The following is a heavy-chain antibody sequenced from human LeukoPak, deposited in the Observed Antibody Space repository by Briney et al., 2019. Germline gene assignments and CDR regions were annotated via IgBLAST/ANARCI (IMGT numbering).Heavy chain of an antibody. CDR3: ARELWGAFDI. J-gene: IGHJ3*02. CDR1: GFTFDDYA. CDR2: ISWNSGSI. D-gene: IGHD3-10*01. V-gene: IGHV3-9*01. Sequence: GGSLRLSCAASGFTFDDYAMHWVRQAPGKGLEWVSGISWNSGSIGYADSVKGRFTISRDNAKNSLYLQMNSLRAEDTAVYYCARELWGAFDIWGQGTMVTVSS.